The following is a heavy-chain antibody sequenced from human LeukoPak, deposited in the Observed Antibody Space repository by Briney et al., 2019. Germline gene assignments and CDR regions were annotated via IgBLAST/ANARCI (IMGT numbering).Heavy chain of an antibody. CDR3: VRHDGRGGATMGAFDS. Sequence: PSETLSFTCTISAASISSSNHHWGWIRQSPGKGLEWIRSIYSGRTFYYNPSLNSRVTISVVTSDQFTLQLNSVTAADTAVYYCVRHDGRGGATMGAFDSWGQGSLVTVSS. V-gene: IGHV4-39*01. D-gene: IGHD5-12*01. CDR2: IYSGRTF. CDR1: AASISSSNHH. J-gene: IGHJ5*01.